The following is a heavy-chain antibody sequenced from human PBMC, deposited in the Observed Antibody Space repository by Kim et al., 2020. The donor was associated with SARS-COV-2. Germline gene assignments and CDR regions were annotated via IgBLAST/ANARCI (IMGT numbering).Heavy chain of an antibody. CDR2: ISSSGSTI. CDR1: GFTFSDYY. Sequence: GGSLRLSCAASGFTFSDYYMNWIRQAPGKGLEWVSYISSSGSTIKYADSVKGRFTISRDNAKNSLYLQMNSLRGEDTAVYYCARGDSSSFLDYWGQGTLVTVSS. D-gene: IGHD6-6*01. V-gene: IGHV3-11*01. J-gene: IGHJ4*02. CDR3: ARGDSSSFLDY.